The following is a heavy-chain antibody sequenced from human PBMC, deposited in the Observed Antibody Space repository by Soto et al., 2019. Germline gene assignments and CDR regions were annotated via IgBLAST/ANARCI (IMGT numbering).Heavy chain of an antibody. CDR1: GFTVSSNY. J-gene: IGHJ3*02. Sequence: GGSLRLSCAASGFTVSSNYMSWVRQAPGKGLEWVAVIYSGGSKYYADSVKGRFTISRDNSKNTLFHKMNSLRAEDTAVYYYGRGGVGATRIGAFYIWGQGTMVTVSS. V-gene: IGHV3-53*01. D-gene: IGHD1-26*01. CDR3: GRGGVGATRIGAFYI. CDR2: IYSGGSK.